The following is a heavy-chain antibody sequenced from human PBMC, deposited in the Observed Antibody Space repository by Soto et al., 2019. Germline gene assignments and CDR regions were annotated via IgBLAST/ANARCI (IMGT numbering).Heavy chain of an antibody. D-gene: IGHD6-13*01. Sequence: QVQVQESGPGLVKPSETLSLTCTVSGGSISNHYWSWIRQSPGKGLEWIANIYHSGTTNYNLSLNGRVTISIDSSKNQVSLKLNSVTAADTAGYYCARGGYRTLAWFDPWGQGTLVTVSS. V-gene: IGHV4-59*11. CDR3: ARGGYRTLAWFDP. CDR1: GGSISNHY. J-gene: IGHJ5*02. CDR2: IYHSGTT.